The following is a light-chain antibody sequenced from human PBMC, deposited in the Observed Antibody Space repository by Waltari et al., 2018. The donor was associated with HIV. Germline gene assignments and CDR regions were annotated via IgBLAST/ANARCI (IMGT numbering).Light chain of an antibody. CDR2: EVS. Sequence: ATTELTPVPASTGHARALTGPGTRTDIGNHELLSRYQHLPGKAPKLMIYEVSKRPSGVSNRFSGSKSGNTASLTISGLQAEDEGDYYCCSYAGGSAFYVFGTGTKVTVL. J-gene: IGLJ1*01. CDR3: CSYAGGSAFYV. CDR1: RTDIGNHEL. V-gene: IGLV2-23*02.